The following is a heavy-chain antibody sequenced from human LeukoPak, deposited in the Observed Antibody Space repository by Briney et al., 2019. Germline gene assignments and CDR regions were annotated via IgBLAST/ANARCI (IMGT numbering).Heavy chain of an antibody. Sequence: PGGSLRLSCAASGFAFNSYWMSWVRQTPGKGLEWVATMDGGGSATYYVDSVKGRFTITRDNAKNSLFLQMNSLRAEDTAVYYCAKDPYCSGGSCYSYYFDYWGQGTLVTVSS. CDR3: AKDPYCSGGSCYSYYFDY. CDR1: GFAFNSYW. D-gene: IGHD2-15*01. V-gene: IGHV3-7*03. J-gene: IGHJ4*02. CDR2: MDGGGSAT.